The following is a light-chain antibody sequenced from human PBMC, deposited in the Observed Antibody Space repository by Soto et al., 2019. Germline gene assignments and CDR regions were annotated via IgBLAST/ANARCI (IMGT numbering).Light chain of an antibody. Sequence: DIQMTQSPSTLSASVGDRVTITCRASESVSRWLAWYQQKPGRTPKLLIYQASTLETGVPSRFSGSGSGTKFTLTISSLQPDDFATYFCQQYSSYSLYTFGQGTRLEIK. CDR2: QAS. V-gene: IGKV1-5*03. CDR3: QQYSSYSLYT. J-gene: IGKJ5*01. CDR1: ESVSRW.